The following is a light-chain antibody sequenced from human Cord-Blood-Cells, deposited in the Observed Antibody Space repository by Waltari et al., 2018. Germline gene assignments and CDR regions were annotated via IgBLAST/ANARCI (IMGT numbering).Light chain of an antibody. V-gene: IGLV3-21*03. CDR3: QVWDSSSDHVV. J-gene: IGLJ2*01. CDR2: GDS. CDR1: NIGRKS. Sequence: SYVLTQPPSVSVAPGKTARITCGGNNIGRKSVHWYQQKQGQAPVMVVYGDSDRPSGIPERFSGSNSGNTATLTISRVEAGDEADYYCQVWDSSSDHVVFGGGTKLTVL.